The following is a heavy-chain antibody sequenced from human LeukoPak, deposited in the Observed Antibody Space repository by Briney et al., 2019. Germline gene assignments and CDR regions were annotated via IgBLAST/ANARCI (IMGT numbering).Heavy chain of an antibody. Sequence: SETLSLTCTVSGGSISSYYWCWIRQPPGKGLEWIGYIYYSGSTNYNPSLKSRVTISVDTSKNQFSLKLSSVTAADTAVYYCAGSYGSGSPLDYWGQGTLVTVSS. CDR3: AGSYGSGSPLDY. D-gene: IGHD3-10*01. J-gene: IGHJ4*02. CDR2: IYYSGST. CDR1: GGSISSYY. V-gene: IGHV4-59*01.